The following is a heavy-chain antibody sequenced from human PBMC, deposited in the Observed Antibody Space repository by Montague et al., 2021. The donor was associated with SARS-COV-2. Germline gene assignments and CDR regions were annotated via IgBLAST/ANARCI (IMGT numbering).Heavy chain of an antibody. V-gene: IGHV4-39*01. CDR1: GGSISNSVYY. CDR3: ARHPQH. Sequence: SETLSLTCTVSGGSISNSVYYWGWVHQPPGKGLEWIGSIYYTGSTYYNPSLKSRLTISVDTSENQFSLNLRSMTAADTAVYYCARHPQHWGQGTLVTVSS. CDR2: IYYTGST. J-gene: IGHJ1*01.